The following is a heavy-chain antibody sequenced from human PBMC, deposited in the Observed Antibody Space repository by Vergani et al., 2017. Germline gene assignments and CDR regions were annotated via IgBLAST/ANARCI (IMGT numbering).Heavy chain of an antibody. Sequence: VQLVESGGGVVQPGRSLRLSCAASGFTFSSYGMHWVRQAPGKGLEWVSAISGSGGSTYYADSVKGRFTISRDNSKNTLYLQMNSLRAEDTAVYYCAKGILSVVVFSYFDYWGQGTLVTVSS. CDR1: GFTFSSYG. J-gene: IGHJ4*02. CDR3: AKGILSVVVFSYFDY. CDR2: ISGSGGST. V-gene: IGHV3-23*04. D-gene: IGHD2-21*01.